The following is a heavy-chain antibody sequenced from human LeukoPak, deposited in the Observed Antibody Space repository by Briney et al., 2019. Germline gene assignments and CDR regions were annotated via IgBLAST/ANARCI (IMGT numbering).Heavy chain of an antibody. J-gene: IGHJ5*02. D-gene: IGHD3-10*01. Sequence: ASVKVSCKASGYTFTGYYMHWVRQAPGQGLEWMGWINPNSGGTNYAQKFQGRVTMTRDTSISTAYMELSSLRSEDTAVYYCARGNYYGSGSYREPVDPWGQGTLVTVSS. V-gene: IGHV1-2*02. CDR3: ARGNYYGSGSYREPVDP. CDR1: GYTFTGYY. CDR2: INPNSGGT.